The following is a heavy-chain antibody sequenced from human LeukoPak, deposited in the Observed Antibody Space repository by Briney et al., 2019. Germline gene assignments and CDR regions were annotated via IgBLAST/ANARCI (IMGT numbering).Heavy chain of an antibody. CDR2: IYPGDSDT. D-gene: IGHD2-15*01. V-gene: IGHV5-51*01. CDR3: ASSTNRGGSGLRAFDI. Sequence: PGESLKISCNGSGYSFTSYWIGWVRQMPGKGLEWMGIIYPGDSDTRYSPSFQGQVTISADKSISTAYLQWSSLKASDTAMYYCASSTNRGGSGLRAFDIWGQGTMVTVSS. CDR1: GYSFTSYW. J-gene: IGHJ3*02.